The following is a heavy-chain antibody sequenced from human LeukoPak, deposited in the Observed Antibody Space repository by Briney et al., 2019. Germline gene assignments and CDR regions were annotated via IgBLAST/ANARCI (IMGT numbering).Heavy chain of an antibody. CDR3: ARGLHYFDY. CDR2: IHYSGST. J-gene: IGHJ4*02. Sequence: PSETLSLTCTVSGGTISSYYWNWIRQPPGKGLEWIGYIHYSGSTKYNPSLKSRVTISVDTSKNQFSLKLSSVTAADTALYYCARGLHYFDYWGQGTLVTVSS. CDR1: GGTISSYY. V-gene: IGHV4-59*08. D-gene: IGHD5-24*01.